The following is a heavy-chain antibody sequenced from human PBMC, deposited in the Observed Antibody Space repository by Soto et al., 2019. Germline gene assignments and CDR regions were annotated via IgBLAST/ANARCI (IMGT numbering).Heavy chain of an antibody. CDR3: AQTLGLAVSGPGRFDL. V-gene: IGHV1-69*12. CDR1: GGTFSRYA. J-gene: IGHJ2*01. D-gene: IGHD6-19*01. CDR2: ITPIFGTP. Sequence: QVQLVQSGTEVKKPGSSVKVSCKASGGTFSRYAINWVRQAPGQGLEWMGGITPIFGTPNYAQKFQGRVTITADGSTKTAYMELRRLRFEDMAVYYCAQTLGLAVSGPGRFDLWGRGTLVTVTS.